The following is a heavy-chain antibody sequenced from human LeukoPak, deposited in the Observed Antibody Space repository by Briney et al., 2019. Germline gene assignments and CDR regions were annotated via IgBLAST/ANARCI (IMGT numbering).Heavy chain of an antibody. CDR3: AKINNDDDY. Sequence: PGRSLRLSCAASGFTFTTFGIHWVRHAPGKGLEWVAAISPDGKIKYYTDSVKGRLTVSRDNSENMIYLQMNSLRGEDSAVYFCAKINNDDDYWGQGALVTVSS. CDR2: ISPDGKIK. J-gene: IGHJ4*02. D-gene: IGHD1/OR15-1a*01. CDR1: GFTFTTFG. V-gene: IGHV3-30*18.